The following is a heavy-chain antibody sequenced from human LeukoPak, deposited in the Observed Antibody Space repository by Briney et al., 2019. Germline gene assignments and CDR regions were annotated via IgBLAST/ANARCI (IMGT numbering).Heavy chain of an antibody. CDR3: ARDIFRGVAAPFDY. J-gene: IGHJ4*02. CDR1: GFTFSSYS. V-gene: IGHV3-21*01. CDR2: ISSSSSYI. Sequence: GGSLRLSCAASGFTFSSYSMNWVCQAPGKGLEWVSSISSSSSYIYYADSVKGRFTISRDNAKNSLYLQMNSLRAEDTAVYYCARDIFRGVAAPFDYWGQGTLVTVSS. D-gene: IGHD6-19*01.